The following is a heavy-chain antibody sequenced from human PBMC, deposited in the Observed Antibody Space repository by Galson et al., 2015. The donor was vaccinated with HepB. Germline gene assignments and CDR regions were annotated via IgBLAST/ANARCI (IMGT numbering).Heavy chain of an antibody. Sequence: SVKVSCKASGYSFTSYGLNWMRQAPGQGLEWMGWISAYNGNTNYAQKVQGRVTMTTDTSTSTAYMELRSLRSDDTAVYYCARNNSNKDVFEIWGQGTLVTVSS. CDR2: ISAYNGNT. J-gene: IGHJ3*02. CDR3: ARNNSNKDVFEI. D-gene: IGHD1/OR15-1a*01. CDR1: GYSFTSYG. V-gene: IGHV1-18*01.